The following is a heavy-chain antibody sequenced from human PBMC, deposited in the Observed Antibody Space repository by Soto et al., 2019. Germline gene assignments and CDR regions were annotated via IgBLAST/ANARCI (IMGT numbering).Heavy chain of an antibody. CDR2: IIPIFGTA. D-gene: IGHD3-22*01. CDR1: GGTFSSYA. V-gene: IGHV1-69*13. J-gene: IGHJ4*02. CDR3: ARAGSGGYCFNY. Sequence: ASGKVSCKASGGTFSSYAISWVRQAPGQGLEWMGGIIPIFGTANYAQKFQGRVTITADESTSTAYMELSSLRSEDTAVYYCARAGSGGYCFNYWGQGTLVTVAS.